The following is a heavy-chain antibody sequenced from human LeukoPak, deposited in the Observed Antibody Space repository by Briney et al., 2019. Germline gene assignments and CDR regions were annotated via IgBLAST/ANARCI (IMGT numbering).Heavy chain of an antibody. D-gene: IGHD3-10*01. CDR3: ARRRGSAPGPIRSPNYFDY. J-gene: IGHJ4*02. CDR1: GYTFTGYY. V-gene: IGHV1-2*02. Sequence: GASVKVSCKASGYTFTGYYMHWVRQAPGQGLEWMGWINPNSGGTDYAQKFQGRVTMTRDTSISTAYMELSRLRSDDTAVYYCARRRGSAPGPIRSPNYFDYWGQGTLVTVSS. CDR2: INPNSGGT.